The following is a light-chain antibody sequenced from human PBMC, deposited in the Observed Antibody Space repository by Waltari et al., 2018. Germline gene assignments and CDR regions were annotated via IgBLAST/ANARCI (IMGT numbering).Light chain of an antibody. Sequence: EVVLTQSPVTLSLAAGERATLSCRASESVSNYSAWYQQKPGQSPRLLIFDTSKRATGIPARFSGSGYGTDFTLTINNLEAEDFALYYCQQGSILPLTFGGGTKVEI. CDR3: QQGSILPLT. V-gene: IGKV3-11*01. CDR1: ESVSNY. CDR2: DTS. J-gene: IGKJ4*01.